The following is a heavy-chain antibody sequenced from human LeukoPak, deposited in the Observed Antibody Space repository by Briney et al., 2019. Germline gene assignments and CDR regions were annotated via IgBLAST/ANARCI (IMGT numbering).Heavy chain of an antibody. CDR1: GGSISSDRFY. Sequence: SETLSLTCTVSGGSISSDRFYWTWVRQPAGKRPEWIGRIKSSNTNYNPSLKSRVNISVDTSTDQFSLKLSSLTAADTAVYYCARVPDWTYVPDYWGQGTLVTVSS. J-gene: IGHJ4*02. CDR2: IKSSNT. V-gene: IGHV4-61*02. D-gene: IGHD3-16*01. CDR3: ARVPDWTYVPDY.